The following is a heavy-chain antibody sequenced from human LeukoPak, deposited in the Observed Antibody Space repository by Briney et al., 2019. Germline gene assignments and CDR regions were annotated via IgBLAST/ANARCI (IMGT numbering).Heavy chain of an antibody. CDR2: INYSGST. CDR3: AAIAVAGYDWFDP. CDR1: GGSISSSSYF. Sequence: SETLSLTCTVSGGSISSSSYFWGWIRQPPGKGLEWIAIINYSGSTYSNPSLKSRVTMSVDTSRNQFSLKLSSVTAADTAIYYCAAIAVAGYDWFDPWGQGTLVTVSS. J-gene: IGHJ5*02. D-gene: IGHD6-19*01. V-gene: IGHV4-39*07.